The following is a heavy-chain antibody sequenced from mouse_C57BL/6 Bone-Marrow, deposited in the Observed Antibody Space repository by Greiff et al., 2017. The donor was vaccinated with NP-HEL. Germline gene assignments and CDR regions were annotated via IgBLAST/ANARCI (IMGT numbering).Heavy chain of an antibody. J-gene: IGHJ4*01. V-gene: IGHV2-2*01. CDR2: IWSGGST. D-gene: IGHD1-1*01. CDR1: GFSLTSYG. Sequence: SGFSLTSYGVHWVRQSPGKGLEWLGVIWSGGSTDYNAAFISRLSISKDNSKSQVFFKMNSLQADDTAIYYCATYYYGSMDYWGQGTSVTVSS. CDR3: ATYYYGSMDY.